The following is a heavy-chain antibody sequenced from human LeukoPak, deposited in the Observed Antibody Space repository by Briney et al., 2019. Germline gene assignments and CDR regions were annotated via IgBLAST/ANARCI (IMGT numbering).Heavy chain of an antibody. V-gene: IGHV4-59*08. CDR2: IYYSGST. CDR1: GGSINTYY. CDR3: ARHLGSSGWYKVGYYYYGMDV. D-gene: IGHD6-19*01. J-gene: IGHJ6*02. Sequence: SETLSLTCTVSGGSINTYYWTWIRQPPGKGLEWIGYIYYSGSTNYNPSLKSRVTISVDTSKNQFSLKLSSVTAADTAVYYCARHLGSSGWYKVGYYYYGMDVWGQGTTVTVSS.